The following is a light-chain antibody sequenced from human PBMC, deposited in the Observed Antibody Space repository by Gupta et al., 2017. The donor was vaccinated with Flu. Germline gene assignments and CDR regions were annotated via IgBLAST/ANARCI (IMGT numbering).Light chain of an antibody. CDR3: NSRDSHGVPWV. CDR1: DLIYYY. Sequence: SSELTQDPAVSVALGQTVRITCQGGDLIYYYASWYQQRPGQAPLLVIYGDNNRPSGIPDRFSASTSGNTSSLTIPATRAEDEADYYCNSRDSHGVPWVFGGGTKLTVL. V-gene: IGLV3-19*01. J-gene: IGLJ3*02. CDR2: GDN.